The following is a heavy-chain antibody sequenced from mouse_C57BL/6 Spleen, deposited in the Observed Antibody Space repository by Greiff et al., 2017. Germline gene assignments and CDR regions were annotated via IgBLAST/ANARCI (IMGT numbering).Heavy chain of an antibody. Sequence: VQLQQPGAELVKPGASVKMSCKASGYTFTSYWITWVKQRPGQGLEWIGDIYPGSGSTNYNEKFKSKATLTVDTSSSTAYMQLSSLTSEDSAVYYCARWGGSSVYYAMDYWGQGTSVTVSS. V-gene: IGHV1-55*01. D-gene: IGHD1-1*01. CDR1: GYTFTSYW. J-gene: IGHJ4*01. CDR2: IYPGSGST. CDR3: ARWGGSSVYYAMDY.